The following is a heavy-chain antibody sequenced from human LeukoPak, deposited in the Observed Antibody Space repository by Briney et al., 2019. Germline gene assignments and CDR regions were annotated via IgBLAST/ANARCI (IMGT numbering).Heavy chain of an antibody. CDR3: ATAVSVAGDS. V-gene: IGHV3-7*01. J-gene: IGHJ5*01. D-gene: IGHD6-19*01. CDR1: GFTFSTNW. CDR2: IKPDGSET. Sequence: PGGSLRLSCAASGFTFSTNWMSWFRQAPGKGPEWVAHIKPDGSETYYVDSVKGRFTISRDNAKNSLYLQMYSLRAGDTAVYYCATAVSVAGDSWGQGTLVTVSS.